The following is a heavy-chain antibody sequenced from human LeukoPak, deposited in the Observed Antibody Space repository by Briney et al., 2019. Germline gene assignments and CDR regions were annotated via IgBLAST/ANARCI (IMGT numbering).Heavy chain of an antibody. J-gene: IGHJ4*02. CDR2: IIPIFGTA. V-gene: IGHV1-69*05. Sequence: ASVKVSCKASGGTFSSYAISWVRQAPGQGLEWMGGIIPIFGTANYAQKFQGRVTITTDESTSTAYMELSSLRSEDTAVYYCALARGGEGGTSIRFLEWLSPNDYWGQGTLVTVSS. CDR3: ALARGGEGGTSIRFLEWLSPNDY. CDR1: GGTFSSYA. D-gene: IGHD3-3*01.